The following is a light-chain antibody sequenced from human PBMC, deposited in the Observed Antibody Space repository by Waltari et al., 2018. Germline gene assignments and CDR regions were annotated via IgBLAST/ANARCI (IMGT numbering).Light chain of an antibody. V-gene: IGLV3-21*04. CDR1: NIGPSI. CDR3: HVWHPDVDPGV. J-gene: IGLJ1*01. CDR2: YDS. Sequence: SYVVTQPPSVSVAPGEPATIPCGGDNIGPSIVPWYQQKSGQAPVLVIFYDSDRPSGIPERFSGSNSGNTATLTISRVEAGDEASYYCHVWHPDVDPGVFGTGTEVTVL.